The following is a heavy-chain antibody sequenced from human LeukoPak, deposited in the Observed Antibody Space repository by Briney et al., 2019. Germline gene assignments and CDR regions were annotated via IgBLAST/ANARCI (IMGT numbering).Heavy chain of an antibody. J-gene: IGHJ4*02. CDR2: IIPIFGTA. Sequence: SVKVSCKASGGTFSSYAISWVRQAPGQGLEWTGRIIPIFGTANYAQKFQGRVTITTDESTSTAYMELSSLRSEDTAVYYCARDVSSSSWYEHYCFDYWGQGTLVTVSS. V-gene: IGHV1-69*05. CDR1: GGTFSSYA. D-gene: IGHD6-13*01. CDR3: ARDVSSSSWYEHYCFDY.